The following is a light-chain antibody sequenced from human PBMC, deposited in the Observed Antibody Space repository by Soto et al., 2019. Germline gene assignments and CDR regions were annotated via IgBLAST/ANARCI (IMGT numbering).Light chain of an antibody. CDR3: SSYTSSSTLVV. Sequence: QSALTQPRSVSGSPGQSVTISCTGTSSDVGGYNYVSWYRQHPGKAPKLMIYDVNKRPSGVPDRFSGSKSGNTASLTISGLQAEDEADYYCSSYTSSSTLVVFGGGTKLTVL. CDR1: SSDVGGYNY. CDR2: DVN. V-gene: IGLV2-11*01. J-gene: IGLJ2*01.